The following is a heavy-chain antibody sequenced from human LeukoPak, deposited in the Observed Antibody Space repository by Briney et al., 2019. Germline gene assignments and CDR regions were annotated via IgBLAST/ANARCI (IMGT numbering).Heavy chain of an antibody. CDR3: ARAGGWTREDYKDESYHI. J-gene: IGHJ3*02. CDR2: INTYKGNT. D-gene: IGHD6-19*01. V-gene: IGHV1-18*01. CDR1: GYTFTNFG. Sequence: ASVKVSCKASGYTFTNFGISWARQAPGQGLEWMGWINTYKGNTYYAQNFQDRVTMTTDTSTTTGYMELRSLTSDDTAIYYCARAGGWTREDYKDESYHIWGQGTVVTVSS.